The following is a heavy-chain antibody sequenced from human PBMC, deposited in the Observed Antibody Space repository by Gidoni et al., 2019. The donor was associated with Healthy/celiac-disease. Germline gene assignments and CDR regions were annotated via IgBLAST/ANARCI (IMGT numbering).Heavy chain of an antibody. Sequence: QVQLQQWGAGLLKPSETLSLTCAVYGGSFSGYYWSWIRQPPGKGLEWIGEINHSGSTNYNPSLKSRVTISVDTSKNQFSLKLSSVTAADTAVYYCARARKLLLWSGYYFDYWGQGTLVTVSS. J-gene: IGHJ4*02. V-gene: IGHV4-34*01. CDR3: ARARKLLLWSGYYFDY. D-gene: IGHD3-3*01. CDR2: INHSGST. CDR1: GGSFSGYY.